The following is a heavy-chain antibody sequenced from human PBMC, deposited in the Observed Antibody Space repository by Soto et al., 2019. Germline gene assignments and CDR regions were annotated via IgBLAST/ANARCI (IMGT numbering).Heavy chain of an antibody. J-gene: IGHJ5*02. D-gene: IGHD2-15*01. CDR1: GGTFSSYT. CDR2: IIPILGIA. V-gene: IGHV1-69*02. Sequence: QVQLVQSGAEVKKPGSSVKVSCKASGGTFSSYTISWVRQAPGQGLEWMGRIIPILGIANYPQKFQGRVTITADKSTSTAYMELSSLRSEDTAVYYCARVRGGSHDWFDHWGQGTLVTVSS. CDR3: ARVRGGSHDWFDH.